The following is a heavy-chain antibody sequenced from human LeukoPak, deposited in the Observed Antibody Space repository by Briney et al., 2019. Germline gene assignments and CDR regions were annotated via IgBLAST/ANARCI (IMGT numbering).Heavy chain of an antibody. CDR2: INHSGST. D-gene: IGHD5-24*01. J-gene: IGHJ4*02. V-gene: IGHV4-34*01. CDR1: GGSFSGYY. CDR3: ARLRDGYNYVAAFDY. Sequence: SETLSLTCAVYGGSFSGYYWSWIRQPPGKGLEWIGEINHSGSTNYNPSLKSRVTISVDTSKNQFSLKLSSVTAADTAVYYCARLRDGYNYVAAFDYWGQGTLVTVSS.